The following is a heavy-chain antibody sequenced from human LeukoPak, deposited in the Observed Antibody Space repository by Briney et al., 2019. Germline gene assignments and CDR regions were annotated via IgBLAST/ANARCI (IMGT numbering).Heavy chain of an antibody. V-gene: IGHV5-51*01. Sequence: GESLKISCQGSGYRFTSYWIGWVRQMPGKGLEWMGIIYPGDSDTRNSPSFQGQVTISADKSISTAYLQWSSLKASDTAMYYCARIVVPAAMLGYNWFDPWGQGTLVTVSS. CDR3: ARIVVPAAMLGYNWFDP. CDR1: GYRFTSYW. J-gene: IGHJ5*02. D-gene: IGHD2-2*01. CDR2: IYPGDSDT.